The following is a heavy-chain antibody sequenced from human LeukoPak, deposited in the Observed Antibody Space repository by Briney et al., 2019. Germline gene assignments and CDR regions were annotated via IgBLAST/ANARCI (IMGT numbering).Heavy chain of an antibody. CDR2: IYHSGST. CDR1: GGSISSSSYY. V-gene: IGHV4-39*07. Sequence: PSETLSLTCTVSGGSISSSSYYWGWIRQPPGKGLEWIGSIYHSGSTYYNPSLKSRVTISVDTSKNQFSLKLSSVTAADTAVYYCARWWGGYGSGSYYNFPVNNHNWFDPWGQGTLVTVSS. CDR3: ARWWGGYGSGSYYNFPVNNHNWFDP. D-gene: IGHD3-10*01. J-gene: IGHJ5*02.